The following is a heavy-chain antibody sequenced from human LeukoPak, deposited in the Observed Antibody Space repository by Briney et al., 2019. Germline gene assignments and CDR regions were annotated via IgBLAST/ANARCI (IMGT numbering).Heavy chain of an antibody. Sequence: ASVKVSCKASGYTFTSYGISWVRQAPGQGLEWMGWISAYNGNTNYAQKLQGRVTMTTDTSTSTAYMELRSLRSDDTAVYYCARDLGGWDIVVVLAAADAFDIWGQGTMVTVSS. CDR3: ARDLGGWDIVVVLAAADAFDI. D-gene: IGHD2-15*01. V-gene: IGHV1-18*01. J-gene: IGHJ3*02. CDR1: GYTFTSYG. CDR2: ISAYNGNT.